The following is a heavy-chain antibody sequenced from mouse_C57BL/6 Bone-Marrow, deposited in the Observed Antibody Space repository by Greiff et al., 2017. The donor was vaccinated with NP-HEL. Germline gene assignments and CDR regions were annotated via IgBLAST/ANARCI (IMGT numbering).Heavy chain of an antibody. CDR3: TRRGLGPRMGY. CDR1: GYTFTDYE. J-gene: IGHJ4*01. CDR2: IDPETGGT. Sequence: VQLQQSGAELVRPGASVTLSCKASGYTFTDYEMHWVKQTPVHGLEWIGAIDPETGGTAYNQKFKGKAILTADKSSSTAYMELRSLTSEDSAVYYCTRRGLGPRMGYWGQGTSVTVSS. V-gene: IGHV1-15*01. D-gene: IGHD2-2*01.